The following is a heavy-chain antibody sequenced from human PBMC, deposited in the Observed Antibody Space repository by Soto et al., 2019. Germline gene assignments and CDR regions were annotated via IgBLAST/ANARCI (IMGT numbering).Heavy chain of an antibody. Sequence: GGSVRLSCAACGFTFSSYAMSWVRQAPGKGLEWVSAISGSGGSTYYADSVKGRFTISRDNSKNTLYLQMNSLRAEDTAVYYCAKDLWIGIVVVPAATVDYWGQGTLVTVSS. D-gene: IGHD2-2*01. V-gene: IGHV3-23*01. CDR3: AKDLWIGIVVVPAATVDY. CDR1: GFTFSSYA. CDR2: ISGSGGST. J-gene: IGHJ4*02.